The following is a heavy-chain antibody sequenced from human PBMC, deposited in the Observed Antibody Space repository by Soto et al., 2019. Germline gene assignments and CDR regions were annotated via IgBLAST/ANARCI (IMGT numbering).Heavy chain of an antibody. CDR2: IYYSGST. Sequence: SSETLSLTCTVSGGSISSYYWSWIRQPPGKGLEWIGYIYYSGSTNYNPSLKSRVTISVDTSKNQFPLKLSSVTAADTAVYYCARWFAPRRHGDYLYYFDYWGQGTLVTVSS. CDR3: ARWFAPRRHGDYLYYFDY. V-gene: IGHV4-59*08. J-gene: IGHJ4*02. D-gene: IGHD4-17*01. CDR1: GGSISSYY.